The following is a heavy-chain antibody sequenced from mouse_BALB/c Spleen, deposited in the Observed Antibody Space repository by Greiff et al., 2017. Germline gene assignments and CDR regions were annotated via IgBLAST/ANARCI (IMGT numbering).Heavy chain of an antibody. V-gene: IGHV2-9-2*01. CDR1: GFSLTSYD. Sequence: VQVVESGPGLVAPSQSLSITCTVSGFSLTSYDISWIRQPPGKGLEWLGVIWTGGGTNYNSAFMSRLSISKDNSKSQVFLKMNSLQTDDTAIYYCVRGRAFAYWGQGTLVTVSA. CDR2: IWTGGGT. CDR3: VRGRAFAY. D-gene: IGHD3-3*01. J-gene: IGHJ3*01.